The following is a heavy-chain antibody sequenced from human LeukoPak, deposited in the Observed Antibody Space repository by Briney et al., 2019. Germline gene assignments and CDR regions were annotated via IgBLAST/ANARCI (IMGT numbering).Heavy chain of an antibody. CDR1: GASISSFY. J-gene: IGHJ5*02. CDR2: IHTSGSA. CDR3: AREGPVAGP. V-gene: IGHV4-4*07. D-gene: IGHD6-13*01. Sequence: SETLSLTCTVSGASISSFYWSWIRQPAGKGLQWIGRIHTSGSANYNPSLKSRVTMSVDTSKNQFSLKLTSVTAADTAVYYCAREGPVAGPWSQGTLVTVSS.